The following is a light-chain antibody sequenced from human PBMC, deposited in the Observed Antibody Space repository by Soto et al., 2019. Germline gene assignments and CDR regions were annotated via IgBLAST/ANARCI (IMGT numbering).Light chain of an antibody. J-gene: IGKJ2*01. Sequence: PGDSATLSCRASQSVSISYLGWYQQKPGQAPRLLIYGATNRASGTPDRFSGSASGTDFTLTISRLEPEDFAMYYCQQYGTSPYTFGQGTKLEIK. CDR3: QQYGTSPYT. CDR2: GAT. V-gene: IGKV3-20*01. CDR1: QSVSISY.